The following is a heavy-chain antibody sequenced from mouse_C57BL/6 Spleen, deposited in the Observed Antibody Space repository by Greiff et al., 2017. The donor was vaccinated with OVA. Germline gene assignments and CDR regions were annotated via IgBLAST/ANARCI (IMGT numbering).Heavy chain of an antibody. V-gene: IGHV1-4*01. J-gene: IGHJ1*03. CDR3: ARTGSSPYWYFDV. Sequence: QVQLQQSGAELARPGASVKMSCKASGYTFTSYTMHWVKQRPGQGLEWIGYINPSSGYTKYNQKFKDKATLTADKSSSPAYMQLSSLTSEDSAVYYCARTGSSPYWYFDVWGTGTTVTVAS. CDR1: GYTFTSYT. CDR2: INPSSGYT. D-gene: IGHD1-1*01.